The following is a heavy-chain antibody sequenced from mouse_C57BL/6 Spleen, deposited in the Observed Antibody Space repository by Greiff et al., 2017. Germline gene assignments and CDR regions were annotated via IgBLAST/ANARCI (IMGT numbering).Heavy chain of an antibody. CDR3: ARDQRIYYGNYDAMDY. Sequence: EVHLVESGGGLVKPGGSLKLSCAASGFTFSSYAMSWVRQTPEKRLEWVATISDGGSYTYYPDNVKGRFTISRDNDKNNLYLQMSHLKSEDTAMYYCARDQRIYYGNYDAMDYWGQGTSVTVSS. CDR1: GFTFSSYA. V-gene: IGHV5-4*01. D-gene: IGHD2-1*01. CDR2: ISDGGSYT. J-gene: IGHJ4*01.